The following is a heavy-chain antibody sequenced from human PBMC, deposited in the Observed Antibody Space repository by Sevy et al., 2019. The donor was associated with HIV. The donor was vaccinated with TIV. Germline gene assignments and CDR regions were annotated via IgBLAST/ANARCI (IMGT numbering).Heavy chain of an antibody. CDR1: GFTFSSYS. CDR2: ISSSSSTI. V-gene: IGHV3-48*02. D-gene: IGHD3-10*01. CDR3: ARDPRGIITMVRGVFDY. Sequence: GESLKISCVASGFTFSSYSMNWVRQAPGKGLEWVSYISSSSSTIYYADSVKGRFTISRDNAKNSLYLQMNSLRDEDTAVYYCARDPRGIITMVRGVFDYWGQGTLVTVSS. J-gene: IGHJ4*02.